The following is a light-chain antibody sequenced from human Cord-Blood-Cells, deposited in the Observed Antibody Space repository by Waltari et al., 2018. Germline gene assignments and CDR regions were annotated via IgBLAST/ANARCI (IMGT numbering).Light chain of an antibody. V-gene: IGKV4-1*01. Sequence: DIVMTQYPDSLAVSLGERATINCKSSPSVLYSSTHKNYLAWYPQKPGQPPKLLIYCASTRESGVPDRFSGSGSGTDFTLTISSLQAEDVAVYYCQQYYSTPRTFGQGTKVEIK. CDR3: QQYYSTPRT. CDR2: CAS. J-gene: IGKJ1*01. CDR1: PSVLYSSTHKNY.